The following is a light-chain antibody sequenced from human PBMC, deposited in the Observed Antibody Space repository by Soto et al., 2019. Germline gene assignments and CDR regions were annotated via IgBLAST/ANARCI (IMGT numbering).Light chain of an antibody. J-gene: IGLJ2*01. CDR1: SSNIGNNY. CDR3: GTCDSSLSAVV. V-gene: IGLV1-51*01. Sequence: QSVLTQPPSVSAAPGQTVTISCSGSSSNIGNNYVSWYQQLPGTAPKLLIYDNNKRPSGIPDRFSGSKSGTSATLGITGLPTGDEADYYCGTCDSSLSAVVFGGGTKLTVL. CDR2: DNN.